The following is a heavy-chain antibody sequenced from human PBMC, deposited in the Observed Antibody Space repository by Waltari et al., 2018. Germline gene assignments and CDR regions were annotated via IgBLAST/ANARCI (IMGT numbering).Heavy chain of an antibody. V-gene: IGHV1-69*02. Sequence: QVQLVQSGAEVKKPGSSVKVSCKASGGTFSSYTISWVRQAPGQGLEWMGRIIPILGIANYAQKFQGRVTITADKSTSTAYMELSSLRSEDTAVYYCARKQDKGAFDIWGQGTMVTGSS. CDR2: IIPILGIA. J-gene: IGHJ3*02. CDR1: GGTFSSYT. CDR3: ARKQDKGAFDI.